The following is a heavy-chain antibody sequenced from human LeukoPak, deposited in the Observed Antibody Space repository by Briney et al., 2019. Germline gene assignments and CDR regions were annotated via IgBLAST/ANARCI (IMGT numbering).Heavy chain of an antibody. D-gene: IGHD5-18*01. V-gene: IGHV3-48*04. CDR2: ISSSGSTI. J-gene: IGHJ4*02. Sequence: GGSLRLSCAASGFTFSSYAMSWVRQAPGKGLEWVSYISSSGSTIYYADSVKGRFTISRDNAKNSLYLQMNSLRAEDTAVYYCARGGGYSYGYNYYFDYWGQGTLVTVSS. CDR3: ARGGGYSYGYNYYFDY. CDR1: GFTFSSYA.